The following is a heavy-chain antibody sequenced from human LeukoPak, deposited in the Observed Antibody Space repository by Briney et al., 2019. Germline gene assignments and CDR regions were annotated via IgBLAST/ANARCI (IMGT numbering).Heavy chain of an antibody. Sequence: PGGSLRLSCAASGFTFSSHGIQWVRQAPGKGLERGAVISYDGSNKYYADSVKGRFTISRDNSKNTLYLQMNSLRAEDTAVYYCAKSVLSSGWSRIDYWGQGTLVTVSS. D-gene: IGHD6-19*01. CDR3: AKSVLSSGWSRIDY. V-gene: IGHV3-30*18. J-gene: IGHJ4*02. CDR2: ISYDGSNK. CDR1: GFTFSSHG.